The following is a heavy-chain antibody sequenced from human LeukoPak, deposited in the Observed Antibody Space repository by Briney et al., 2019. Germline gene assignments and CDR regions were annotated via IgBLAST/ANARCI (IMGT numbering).Heavy chain of an antibody. V-gene: IGHV1-69*06. CDR3: ASDTSGYCSGGSCYYR. J-gene: IGHJ4*02. D-gene: IGHD2-15*01. Sequence: SVKVCCKASGGTFSSYDISWVRQAPGQGLEWMGGNIPIFGTANYAQKFQGRVTITADKSTSTAYMELSSLRSEDTAVYYCASDTSGYCSGGSCYYRWGQGTLVTVSS. CDR2: NIPIFGTA. CDR1: GGTFSSYD.